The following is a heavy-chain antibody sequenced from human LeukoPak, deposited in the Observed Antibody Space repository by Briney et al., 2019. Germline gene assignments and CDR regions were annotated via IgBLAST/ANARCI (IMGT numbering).Heavy chain of an antibody. Sequence: GGSLRLSCAASGFIFSSHWMHWVRQAPGKGLMWVSHINSDGSSTSYADSVKGRFTISRDNAKNSLYLQMNSLRAEDTALYYCARGGAGATRDDTFDIWGQGTMVTVSS. CDR2: INSDGSST. CDR3: ARGGAGATRDDTFDI. J-gene: IGHJ3*02. D-gene: IGHD1-26*01. CDR1: GFIFSSHW. V-gene: IGHV3-74*01.